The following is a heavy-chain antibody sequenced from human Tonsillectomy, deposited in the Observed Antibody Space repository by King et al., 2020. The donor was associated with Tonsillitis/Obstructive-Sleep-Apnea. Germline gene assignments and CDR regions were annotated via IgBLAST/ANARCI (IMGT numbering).Heavy chain of an antibody. CDR3: AIDGDWGYRPDWTPYYFDY. CDR2: INPNSGGT. J-gene: IGHJ4*02. Sequence: EQLVQSGAEVKKPGASVKVSCKASGYTFTDYYMHWVRQAPGQGLEWMGWINPNSGGTNYAQKFQGRVTMTRDTSISTAYMELNRLRSDDTAVYYCAIDGDWGYRPDWTPYYFDYWGQGTLVTVPS. V-gene: IGHV1-2*02. D-gene: IGHD6-13*01. CDR1: GYTFTDYY.